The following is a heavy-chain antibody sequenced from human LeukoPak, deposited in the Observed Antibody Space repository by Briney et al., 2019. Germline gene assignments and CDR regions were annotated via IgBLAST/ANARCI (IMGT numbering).Heavy chain of an antibody. CDR1: GFTFSSYA. V-gene: IGHV3-33*08. Sequence: GGSLRLSCAASGFTFSSYAMTWVRQAPGKGLEWVAVIWYDGSNKYYADSVKGRFTISRDNSKNTLYLQMNSLRAEDTAVYYCAREVSDWRYFDYWGQGTLVTVSS. J-gene: IGHJ4*02. D-gene: IGHD3/OR15-3a*01. CDR2: IWYDGSNK. CDR3: AREVSDWRYFDY.